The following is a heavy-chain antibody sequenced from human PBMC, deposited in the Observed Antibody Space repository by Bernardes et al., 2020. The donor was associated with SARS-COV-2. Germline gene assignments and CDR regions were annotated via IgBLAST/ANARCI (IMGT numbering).Heavy chain of an antibody. D-gene: IGHD6-13*01. V-gene: IGHV3-21*06. J-gene: IGHJ4*02. CDR2: LDKTSTYI. Sequence: GGSLRLSCLASGFMFSNYSMNWVRQAPGKGLEWVSSLDKTSTYIYYADSLKGRVTISRDNAKNSLYLQINSLRDEDTAVYYCAKGTRMGGAGYDYWGQGTRVT. CDR3: AKGTRMGGAGYDY. CDR1: GFMFSNYS.